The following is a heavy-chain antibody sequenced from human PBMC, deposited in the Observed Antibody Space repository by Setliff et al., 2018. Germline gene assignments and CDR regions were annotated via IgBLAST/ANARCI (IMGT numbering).Heavy chain of an antibody. CDR2: IYYTGSP. CDR3: ARGGYNGYAVFDD. J-gene: IGHJ4*02. D-gene: IGHD5-12*01. V-gene: IGHV4-59*01. CDR1: GGSFSNYY. Sequence: KASETLSLTCTVYGGSFSNYYWSWIRQPPGKGLEWIGNIYYTGSPSYSPSLRSRGTISVDTPKNKFSLSLSSVPAADTAVYYCARGGYNGYAVFDDWGQGALVTVSS.